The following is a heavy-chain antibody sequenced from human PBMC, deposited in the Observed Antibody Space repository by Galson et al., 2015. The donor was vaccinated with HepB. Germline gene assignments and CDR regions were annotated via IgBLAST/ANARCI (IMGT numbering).Heavy chain of an antibody. J-gene: IGHJ5*02. Sequence: SLRLSCAASGFTFSSYAMHWVRQAPGEGLEWVAVISYDGSNKYYADSVKGRFTISRDNSKNTLYLQMNSLRAEDTAVYYCARPEPWGQGTLVTVSS. D-gene: IGHD1-14*01. CDR1: GFTFSSYA. CDR3: ARPEP. CDR2: ISYDGSNK. V-gene: IGHV3-30-3*01.